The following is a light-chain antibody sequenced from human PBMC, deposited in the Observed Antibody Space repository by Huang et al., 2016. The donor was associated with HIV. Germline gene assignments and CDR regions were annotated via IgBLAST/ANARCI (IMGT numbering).Light chain of an antibody. V-gene: IGKV3-15*01. CDR2: ATS. CDR3: QQYESWPPLT. Sequence: EIVMTRSPDTLSVSPGERATLSCRASQSVRDKLAWYQQKPGQAPRRLLHATSTRAAGVPARFSGSGSGTEFTLTISSLQSEDCGVYYCQQYESWPPLTFGGGTKVEIK. J-gene: IGKJ4*01. CDR1: QSVRDK.